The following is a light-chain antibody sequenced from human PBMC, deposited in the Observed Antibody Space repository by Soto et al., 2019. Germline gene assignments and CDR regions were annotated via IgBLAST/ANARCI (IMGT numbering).Light chain of an antibody. CDR3: AAGDDSLNGLV. CDR2: ANN. Sequence: QSVLTQPPSVSGTPGQRVSISCSGSRSNIGINAVDWYHQLLGTAPKVLIYANNQRPSGVPDRFSGSNSGSSSSLTINGLQYDADAHYYCAAGDDSLNGLVFGGGTKLTVL. CDR1: RSNIGINA. V-gene: IGLV1-44*01. J-gene: IGLJ2*01.